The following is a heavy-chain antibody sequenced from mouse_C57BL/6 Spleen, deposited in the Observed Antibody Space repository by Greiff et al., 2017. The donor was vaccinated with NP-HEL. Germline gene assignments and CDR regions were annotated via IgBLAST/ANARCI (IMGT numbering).Heavy chain of an antibody. J-gene: IGHJ2*01. CDR2: ISSGGSYT. Sequence: EVKLMESGGDLVKPGGSLKLSCAASGFTFSSYGMSWVRQTPDKRLEWVATISSGGSYTYYPDSVKGRFTISRDNAKNTLYLQMSSLKSEDTAMYYCARVAITTLVDYWGQGTTLTVSS. CDR1: GFTFSSYG. CDR3: ARVAITTLVDY. D-gene: IGHD1-2*01. V-gene: IGHV5-6*01.